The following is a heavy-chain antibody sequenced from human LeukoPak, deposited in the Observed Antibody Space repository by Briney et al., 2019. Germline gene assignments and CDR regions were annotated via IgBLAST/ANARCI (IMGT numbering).Heavy chain of an antibody. CDR1: GFTFSSYW. CDR2: IKQDGSEK. Sequence: GGSLRLSCAASGFTFSSYWMSWVRQAPGKGLEWVANIKQDGSEKYYVDSVKGRFTISRDNAKNSLYLQMNSLRAEDTAVYYCAREDYDYVWGSYRSFDYWGQGTLVTVSS. J-gene: IGHJ4*02. V-gene: IGHV3-7*01. D-gene: IGHD3-16*02. CDR3: AREDYDYVWGSYRSFDY.